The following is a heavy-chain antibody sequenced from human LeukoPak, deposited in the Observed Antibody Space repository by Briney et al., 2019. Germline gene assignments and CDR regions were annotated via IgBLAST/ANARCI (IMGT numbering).Heavy chain of an antibody. CDR3: ASRIGAGYSSSWPDY. CDR2: FFHSGNT. D-gene: IGHD6-13*01. V-gene: IGHV4-30-2*01. J-gene: IGHJ4*02. Sequence: PSETLSLTCSVSGGSISSGAYYWNWIRQPPGKGLEWIGYFFHSGNTYYNPSLKSRVTISLDRSKNQFSLKLSSVTAADTAVYYCASRIGAGYSSSWPDYWGQGTLVTVSS. CDR1: GGSISSGAYY.